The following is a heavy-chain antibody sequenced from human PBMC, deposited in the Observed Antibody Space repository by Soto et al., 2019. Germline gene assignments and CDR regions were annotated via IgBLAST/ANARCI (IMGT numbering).Heavy chain of an antibody. CDR1: GYTFTSYY. V-gene: IGHV1-46*01. CDR3: ARFQSETYYDFWSGYPTLYYLLDV. Sequence: SVKVSCKASGYTFTSYYMHWVRQAPGQGLEWMGIINPSGGSTSYAQKFQGRVTMTRDTSTSTVYMELSSLRSEDTAVYYCARFQSETYYDFWSGYPTLYYLLDVWG. CDR2: INPSGGST. D-gene: IGHD3-3*01. J-gene: IGHJ6*02.